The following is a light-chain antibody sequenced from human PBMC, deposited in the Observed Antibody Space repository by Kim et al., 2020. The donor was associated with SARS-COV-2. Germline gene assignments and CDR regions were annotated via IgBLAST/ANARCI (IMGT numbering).Light chain of an antibody. Sequence: EIVMTQSPATLSVSPGERATLSCRASQSVSGNLAWYQQKPGQAPSLLIYGASTRATGIPARFSGSGSGTEFTLTISSLQSEDFAVYYCQQYNNWLTFGGGTKVEIK. CDR3: QQYNNWLT. CDR2: GAS. J-gene: IGKJ4*01. V-gene: IGKV3-15*01. CDR1: QSVSGN.